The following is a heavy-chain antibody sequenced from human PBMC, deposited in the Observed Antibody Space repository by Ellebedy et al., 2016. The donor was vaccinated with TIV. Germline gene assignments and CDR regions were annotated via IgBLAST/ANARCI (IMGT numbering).Heavy chain of an antibody. CDR2: ITSSSSYI. Sequence: GGSLRLSCAASGFTFSTYNMNWVRQAPGKGLEWVSSITSSSSYIYYADSVEGRFTISRDNAKNSLYLQMNSLRAEDTAVYYCGVGASRDAFDIWGQGTMVTVSS. J-gene: IGHJ3*02. CDR1: GFTFSTYN. CDR3: GVGASRDAFDI. V-gene: IGHV3-21*01. D-gene: IGHD1-26*01.